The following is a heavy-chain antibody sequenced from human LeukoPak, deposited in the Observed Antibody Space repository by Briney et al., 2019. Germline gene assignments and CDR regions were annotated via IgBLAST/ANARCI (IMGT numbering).Heavy chain of an antibody. CDR3: TRRPKEPGFWSGYVDS. CDR1: GAIIKREGFN. J-gene: IGHJ4*02. Sequence: SETLSLTCSVSGAIIKREGFNWDWIRQAPGTGLEYIGSVFYNGNTYYNPSLESRVTISVDTSKNQFSLKLYSVTAADTAVYYCTRRPKEPGFWSGYVDSWGQGTLVTVSS. CDR2: VFYNGNT. V-gene: IGHV4-39*01. D-gene: IGHD3-3*01.